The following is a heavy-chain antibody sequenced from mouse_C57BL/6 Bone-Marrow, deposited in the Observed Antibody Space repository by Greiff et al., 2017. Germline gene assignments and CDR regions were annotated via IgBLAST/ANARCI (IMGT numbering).Heavy chain of an antibody. CDR1: GYTFTSYW. CDR3: ATHHYYCSSYWYFDV. CDR2: IHPNSGST. J-gene: IGHJ1*03. V-gene: IGHV1-64*01. D-gene: IGHD1-1*01. Sequence: QVQLQQPGAELVKPGASVKLSCKASGYTFTSYWMHWVKQRPGQGLEWIGMIHPNSGSTNYNEKFKSKATLTVDKSSSTAYMQLSSLTSEDSAVYYCATHHYYCSSYWYFDVWGTGTTVTVSS.